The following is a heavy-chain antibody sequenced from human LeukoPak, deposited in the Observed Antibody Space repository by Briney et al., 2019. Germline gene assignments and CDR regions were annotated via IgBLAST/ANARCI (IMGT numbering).Heavy chain of an antibody. V-gene: IGHV3-33*01. Sequence: GGSLRLSCAASGFTFRNYGMHWVRQAPGKGLEWVAVIWYDGSTKYYADSVKGRFTISRDNSKNRLYLQMNNLRAEDTAVYYCARDVAAAGPIYQFDCWGQGTLVTVSS. CDR1: GFTFRNYG. CDR2: IWYDGSTK. J-gene: IGHJ4*02. CDR3: ARDVAAAGPIYQFDC. D-gene: IGHD6-13*01.